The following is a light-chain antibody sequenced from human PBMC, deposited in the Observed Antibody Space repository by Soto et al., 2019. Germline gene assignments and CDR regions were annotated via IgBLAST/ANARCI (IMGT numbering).Light chain of an antibody. CDR2: DAS. CDR3: QQRSNWPT. J-gene: IGKJ1*01. Sequence: DIVLPQSQGTLSLSPGSRRTLPCMASQSVSRSYLAWYQQKPGQAPRPLIYDASNRATGIHARFSGSGSGTDFTLTISSIEPEDFAVYYCQQRSNWPTFGQGTKVDIK. V-gene: IGKV3D-20*02. CDR1: QSVSRSY.